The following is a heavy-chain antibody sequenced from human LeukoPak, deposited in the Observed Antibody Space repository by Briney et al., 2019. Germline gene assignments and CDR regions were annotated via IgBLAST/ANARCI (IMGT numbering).Heavy chain of an antibody. CDR2: IHTSGST. CDR1: GGSTSNYH. J-gene: IGHJ4*02. Sequence: SETLSLTCTVSGGSTSNYHWSWIRQPAGKGLEWIGQIHTSGSTNYNPPLKSRVSMSIDTTEDQVSLTIRSVTAADTAFYYCARRDISSGRSFDYWGQGTLVTVSS. V-gene: IGHV4-4*07. CDR3: ARRDISSGRSFDY. D-gene: IGHD6-19*01.